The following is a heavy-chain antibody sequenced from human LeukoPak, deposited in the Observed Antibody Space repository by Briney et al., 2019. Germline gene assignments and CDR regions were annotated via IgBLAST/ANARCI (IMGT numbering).Heavy chain of an antibody. CDR3: ARDPRFGRSWSPYDY. V-gene: IGHV1-2*02. Sequence: GASVKVSCKASGYTSGYTFSSNTINWVRQAPGQGLEWMGWINPNSGGTNYAQKFQGRVTMTRDTSISTAYMEVSSLRSDDTAVYYCARDPRFGRSWSPYDYWGQGTLVTVSS. J-gene: IGHJ4*02. D-gene: IGHD3-16*01. CDR1: GYTSGYTFSSNT. CDR2: INPNSGGT.